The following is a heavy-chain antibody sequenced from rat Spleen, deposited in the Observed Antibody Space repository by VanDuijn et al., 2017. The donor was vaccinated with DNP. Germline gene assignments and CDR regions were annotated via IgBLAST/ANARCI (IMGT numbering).Heavy chain of an antibody. CDR1: GFTFSDYN. CDR3: TTFEGTNA. J-gene: IGHJ4*01. Sequence: EVQLVESGGGVVQSGRSLKVSCAASGFTFSDYNMAWVRQAPKKGLEWVATITYDGSRTYCRDSLKGRFTISRDNAKSTLYLQMDSLRSEDTATYYCTTFEGTNAWGQGTSVTVSS. D-gene: IGHD1-11*01. CDR2: ITYDGSRT. V-gene: IGHV5S10*01.